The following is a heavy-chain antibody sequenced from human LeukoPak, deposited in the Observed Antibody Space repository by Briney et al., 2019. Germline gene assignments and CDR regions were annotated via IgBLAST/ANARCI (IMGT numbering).Heavy chain of an antibody. CDR3: ARVTGYMIEDYFDY. CDR2: IYTSGST. CDR1: GDSLSSSY. J-gene: IGHJ4*02. V-gene: IGHV4-4*07. D-gene: IGHD3-22*01. Sequence: SETLSLTCTVSGDSLSSSYWSWIRQPAGKGLEWIGRIYTSGSTNYNPSLKSRVTISVKTSKNQFSLKLSSVTAADTAVYYCARVTGYMIEDYFDYWGQGTLVTVSS.